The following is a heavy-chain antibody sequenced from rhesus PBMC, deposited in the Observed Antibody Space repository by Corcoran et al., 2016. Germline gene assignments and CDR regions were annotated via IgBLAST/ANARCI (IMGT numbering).Heavy chain of an antibody. Sequence: QVQLQESGPGVVKPSETLSLTCAVSGGSIRDRYRWSWLPHPPGQGLEWIGNIYGSSTSTNYNPSLKSRVTISKDTSKNQFSLKLSSVTAADTAVYYCARVWQRLSYGLDSWGQGVVVTVS. D-gene: IGHD6-31*01. CDR1: GGSIRDRYR. CDR2: IYGSSTST. J-gene: IGHJ6*01. CDR3: ARVWQRLSYGLDS. V-gene: IGHV4S10*01.